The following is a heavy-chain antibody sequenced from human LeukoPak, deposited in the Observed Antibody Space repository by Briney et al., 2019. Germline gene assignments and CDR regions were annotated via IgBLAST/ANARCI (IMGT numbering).Heavy chain of an antibody. J-gene: IGHJ5*02. CDR3: VRDGEGVAISVNYWFDP. Sequence: ASVKVSCKASGFKFTGYDINWVRQASGRGLEWMGWMSPNNGKTGYAQKFQGRVTMTRGTSTSTAYMELRGLISEDTAVYYCVRDGEGVAISVNYWFDPWGQGTLVTVSS. D-gene: IGHD3-10*01. CDR2: MSPNNGKT. CDR1: GFKFTGYD. V-gene: IGHV1-8*01.